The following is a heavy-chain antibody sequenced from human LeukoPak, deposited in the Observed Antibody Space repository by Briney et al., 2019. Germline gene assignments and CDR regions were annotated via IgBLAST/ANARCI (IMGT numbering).Heavy chain of an antibody. D-gene: IGHD2-2*01. Sequence: PGGSLRLSCAASGFTFFTYSMHWVRQAPGKGLEWLAVSSFDENNKYYADSVRGRFTISRDNSKNTVYLQMDSLRPEDTAVYYCVRDPDALDYWGQGTLVTVSS. J-gene: IGHJ4*02. CDR1: GFTFFTYS. CDR2: SSFDENNK. V-gene: IGHV3-30*03. CDR3: VRDPDALDY.